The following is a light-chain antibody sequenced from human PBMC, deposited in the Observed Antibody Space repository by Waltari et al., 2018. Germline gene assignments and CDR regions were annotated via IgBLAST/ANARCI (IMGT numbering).Light chain of an antibody. CDR3: QQRSNWIT. Sequence: EIVLTQSPATLSLSPGERATLSCRASQSASNTLAWFQQTPGQAPRLLIYDTSKRAAGIPARFIGSGSGTDFTLTISSLEPEDFAVYYCQQRSNWITFGQGTRLEIK. V-gene: IGKV3-11*01. J-gene: IGKJ5*01. CDR2: DTS. CDR1: QSASNT.